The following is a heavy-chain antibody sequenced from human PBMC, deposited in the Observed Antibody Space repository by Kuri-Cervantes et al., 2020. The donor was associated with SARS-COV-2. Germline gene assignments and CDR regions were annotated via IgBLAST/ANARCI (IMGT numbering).Heavy chain of an antibody. J-gene: IGHJ4*02. CDR3: AREASGNNARTHFDL. CDR2: ITPVFGST. CDR1: GGTINNFL. Sequence: SVKVSCKASGGTINNFLIDWVRQAPGQGPEWMGGITPVFGSTNYAEEFQDRVTITADETTNTVYMELNNLRFDDTAVYYCAREASGNNARTHFDLWGQGTLATVSS. D-gene: IGHD1/OR15-1a*01. V-gene: IGHV1-69*13.